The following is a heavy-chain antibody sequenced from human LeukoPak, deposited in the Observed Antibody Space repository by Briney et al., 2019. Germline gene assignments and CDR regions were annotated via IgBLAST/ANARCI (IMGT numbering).Heavy chain of an antibody. J-gene: IGHJ6*02. D-gene: IGHD5-24*01. Sequence: PGGSLRLPCAASGFTFSSYWMSWVRQAPGKALEWVANIKQDGSEKYYVDSVKGRFTISRDNAKNSLYLQMNSLRAEDTAVYYCARIRDGYKQYYYYGMDVWGQGTTVTVSS. CDR3: ARIRDGYKQYYYYGMDV. CDR1: GFTFSSYW. V-gene: IGHV3-7*01. CDR2: IKQDGSEK.